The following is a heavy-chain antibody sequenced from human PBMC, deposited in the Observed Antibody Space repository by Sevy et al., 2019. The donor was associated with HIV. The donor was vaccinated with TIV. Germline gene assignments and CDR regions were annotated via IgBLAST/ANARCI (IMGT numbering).Heavy chain of an antibody. Sequence: SETLSLTCAVSGGSISSSNWWSWVRQPPGKGLEWIGEIYHSGSTNYNPSLKSRVTISVDKSKNQFSLKLSSVTAADTAVYYCARGGIAVAGTLDYWGQGTLVTVSS. CDR2: IYHSGST. V-gene: IGHV4-4*02. J-gene: IGHJ4*02. CDR3: ARGGIAVAGTLDY. D-gene: IGHD6-19*01. CDR1: GGSISSSNW.